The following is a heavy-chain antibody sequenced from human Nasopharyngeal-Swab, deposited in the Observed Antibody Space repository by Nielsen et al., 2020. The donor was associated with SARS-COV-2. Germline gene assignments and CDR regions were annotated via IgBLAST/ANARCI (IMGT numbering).Heavy chain of an antibody. V-gene: IGHV3-23*01. Sequence: VRQMPGKGLEWVSAISGSGGSTYYADSVKGRFTVSRDNSKNTLYLQMNSLRAEDTAVYYCAKDRGSSGYYYGMDVWGQGTTVTVSS. CDR3: AKDRGSSGYYYGMDV. CDR2: ISGSGGST. D-gene: IGHD6-13*01. J-gene: IGHJ6*02.